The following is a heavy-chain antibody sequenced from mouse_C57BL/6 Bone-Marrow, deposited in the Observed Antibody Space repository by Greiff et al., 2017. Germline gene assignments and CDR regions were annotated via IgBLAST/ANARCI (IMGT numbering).Heavy chain of an antibody. CDR2: IDPSDSYT. J-gene: IGHJ4*01. Sequence: VQLQQPGAELVKPGASVKLSCKASGYTFTSYWMQWVIQRPGQGLEWIGEIDPSDSYTNYNQKFKGKATLTVDTSSSTAYMQLSSLTSEDSAVYYCARELIAMDYWGQGTSVTVSS. V-gene: IGHV1-50*01. CDR1: GYTFTSYW. CDR3: ARELIAMDY. D-gene: IGHD1-3*01.